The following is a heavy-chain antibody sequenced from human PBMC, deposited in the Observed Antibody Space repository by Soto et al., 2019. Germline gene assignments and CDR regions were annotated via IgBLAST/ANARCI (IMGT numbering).Heavy chain of an antibody. D-gene: IGHD3-3*01. CDR2: ISAYNGNT. CDR1: GYTFTSYG. V-gene: IGHV1-18*01. Sequence: ASVKVSCKASGYTFTSYGISGVRKDPGQGLEWMGWISAYNGNTNYAQKLQGRVTMTTDTSTSTAYMELRSLRSDDTAVYYCAIHLLPDFWSQPGDYWGQGTLATVSS. CDR3: AIHLLPDFWSQPGDY. J-gene: IGHJ4*02.